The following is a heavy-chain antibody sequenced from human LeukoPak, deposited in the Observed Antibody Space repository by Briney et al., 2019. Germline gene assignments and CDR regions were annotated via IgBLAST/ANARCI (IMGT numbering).Heavy chain of an antibody. Sequence: GGSLRLSCAASGFTFSNFAVSWVRQAPGKGLEWVSAISGSGGSTYYADSVKGRFTISRDNSKNTLYLQMNSLRAEDTAVYYCAKSPAVDAAFDIWGQGTMVTGSS. V-gene: IGHV3-23*01. D-gene: IGHD4-23*01. CDR3: AKSPAVDAAFDI. CDR1: GFTFSNFA. J-gene: IGHJ3*02. CDR2: ISGSGGST.